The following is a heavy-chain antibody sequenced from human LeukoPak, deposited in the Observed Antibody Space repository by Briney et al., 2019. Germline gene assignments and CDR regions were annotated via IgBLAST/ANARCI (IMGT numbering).Heavy chain of an antibody. J-gene: IGHJ4*02. CDR2: IYYSGST. D-gene: IGHD5-24*01. CDR3: ARRQRWLQTFDY. V-gene: IGHV4-59*12. Sequence: SETLSLTCTVSGGSISSYYWSWIRQPPGKGLEWIGYIYYSGSTNYNPSLKSRVTISVDTSKNQFSLKLSSVTAADTAVYYCARRQRWLQTFDYWGQGTLVTVSS. CDR1: GGSISSYY.